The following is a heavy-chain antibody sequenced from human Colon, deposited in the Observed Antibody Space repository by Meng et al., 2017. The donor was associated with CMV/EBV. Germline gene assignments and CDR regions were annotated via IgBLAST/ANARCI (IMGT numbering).Heavy chain of an antibody. CDR1: RFSFSDFW. Sequence: GESLKISCTVSRFSFSDFWMNWVRQAPGKGLEWVANIKADGSETYYADSVKGRFIISRDNAENSLYLQMNSLRVEDTAVYFCVRGHYDGAWGHGTLVTVSS. D-gene: IGHD3-16*01. J-gene: IGHJ4*03. CDR2: IKADGSET. V-gene: IGHV3-7*04. CDR3: VRGHYDGA.